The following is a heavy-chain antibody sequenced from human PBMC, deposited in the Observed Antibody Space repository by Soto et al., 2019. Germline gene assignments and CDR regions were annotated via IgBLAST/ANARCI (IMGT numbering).Heavy chain of an antibody. CDR1: GYTFTDLS. V-gene: IGHV1-24*01. Sequence: SENASSKFSGYTFTDLSVHWLLQAPGKGLEWMGGFDPEEDETIYAQKFKGRVAMTEDTSTDTAYMELSSLRSEDTAMYYCATGSGFGKWGHTSPFSYGMDVWGQGTAVTVSS. CDR3: ATGSGFGKWGHTSPFSYGMDV. J-gene: IGHJ6*02. CDR2: FDPEEDET. D-gene: IGHD3-10*01.